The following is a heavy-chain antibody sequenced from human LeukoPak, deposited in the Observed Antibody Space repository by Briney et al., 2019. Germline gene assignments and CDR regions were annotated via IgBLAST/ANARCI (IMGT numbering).Heavy chain of an antibody. V-gene: IGHV3-48*01. J-gene: IGHJ5*02. CDR3: ARALLAYCGGDCYNVFDP. CDR1: GFTFSTHS. D-gene: IGHD2-21*02. CDR2: ITSSSGTI. Sequence: GGSLRLSCAASGFTFSTHSMNWVRQAPGKGLEWVAFITSSSGTIYYADSVKGRFTISRDNAKNSLYLQMKSLRVEDTAVYYCARALLAYCGGDCYNVFDPWRQGTLVTVSS.